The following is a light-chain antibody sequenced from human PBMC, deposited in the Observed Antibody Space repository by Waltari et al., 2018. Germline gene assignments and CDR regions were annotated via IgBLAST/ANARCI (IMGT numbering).Light chain of an antibody. CDR2: EDE. Sequence: SFALTQAPSLSVSPGQKATIACSGDALGNKYVCWYQQKTGQSPVLVIFEDEKRPSGIPERFSASNSGNTALLTITGVQAVDEAAYYCQTWDTNTVVFGGGTKLTVL. CDR3: QTWDTNTVV. J-gene: IGLJ2*01. CDR1: ALGNKY. V-gene: IGLV3-1*01.